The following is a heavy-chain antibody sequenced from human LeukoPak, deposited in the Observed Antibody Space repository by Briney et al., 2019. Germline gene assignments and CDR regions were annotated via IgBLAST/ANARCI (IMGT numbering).Heavy chain of an antibody. D-gene: IGHD2-2*02. Sequence: GGSLRLSCAASGFTFSSYAMSWVRQAPGKGLEWVSAISGSGGSTYYADSVKGRFTVSRDNSKNTLYLQMNSLRAEDTAVYYCAREYCSSTSCYTYWFDPWGQGTLVTVSS. CDR3: AREYCSSTSCYTYWFDP. CDR1: GFTFSSYA. V-gene: IGHV3-23*01. J-gene: IGHJ5*02. CDR2: ISGSGGST.